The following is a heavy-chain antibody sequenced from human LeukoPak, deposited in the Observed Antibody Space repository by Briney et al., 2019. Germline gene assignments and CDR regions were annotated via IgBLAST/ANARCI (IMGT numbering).Heavy chain of an antibody. V-gene: IGHV4-39*07. J-gene: IGHJ3*02. D-gene: IGHD5-24*01. Sequence: SETLSLTCTVSGGSISSSSYYWGWIRQPPGKGLEWIGSIYYSGSTYYNPSLKSRVTISVDTSKNQFSLKLSSVTAADTAVYYCARAKGDGSDAFDIWGQGTMVTVSS. CDR1: GGSISSSSYY. CDR2: IYYSGST. CDR3: ARAKGDGSDAFDI.